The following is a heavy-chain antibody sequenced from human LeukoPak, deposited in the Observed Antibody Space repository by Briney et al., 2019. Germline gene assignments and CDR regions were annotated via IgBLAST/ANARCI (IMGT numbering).Heavy chain of an antibody. CDR2: INPNSGDT. D-gene: IGHD6-25*01. V-gene: IGHV1-2*02. CDR1: GYTLTGFY. CDR3: ARSRRAAAPYYFDY. J-gene: IGHJ4*02. Sequence: ASVKVSCKASGYTLTGFYMHWVRQAPGQGLEWMGWINPNSGDTNYAQKFQGRVTMTRDTSISTAYMELSRLRSDDTAVYYCARSRRAAAPYYFDYWGQGTLVTVSS.